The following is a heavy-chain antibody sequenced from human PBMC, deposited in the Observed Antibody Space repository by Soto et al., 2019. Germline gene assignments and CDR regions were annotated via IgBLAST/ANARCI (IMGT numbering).Heavy chain of an antibody. CDR1: GFTFSSYA. Sequence: GWSLRLSCAASGFTFSSYAMSWVRQAPGKGLEWVSAISGSGGSTYYADSVKGRFTISRDNSKNTLYLQMNSLRAEDTAVYYCAKDHMAMVTLRGMDAWGQETTLTVSS. V-gene: IGHV3-23*01. CDR2: ISGSGGST. D-gene: IGHD5-18*01. CDR3: AKDHMAMVTLRGMDA. J-gene: IGHJ6*02.